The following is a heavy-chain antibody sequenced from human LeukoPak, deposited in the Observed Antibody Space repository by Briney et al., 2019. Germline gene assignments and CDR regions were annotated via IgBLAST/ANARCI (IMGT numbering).Heavy chain of an antibody. Sequence: PGGSLRLSCAASGFTFSNAWMDWVRQAPGKGLEWVSSISSSSPYIYYADSVKGRFTTSRDNAKNSLYLQMNSLTAEDTAVYYCARSGYSYGFSDYFDYWGQGTLVTVSS. CDR1: GFTFSNAW. D-gene: IGHD5-18*01. V-gene: IGHV3-21*04. CDR3: ARSGYSYGFSDYFDY. J-gene: IGHJ4*02. CDR2: ISSSSPYI.